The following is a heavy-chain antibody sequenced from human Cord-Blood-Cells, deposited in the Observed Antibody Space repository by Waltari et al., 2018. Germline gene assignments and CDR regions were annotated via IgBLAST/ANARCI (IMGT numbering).Heavy chain of an antibody. D-gene: IGHD4-4*01. V-gene: IGHV1-69*01. J-gene: IGHJ6*03. CDR3: AGPTTVTSDYYYYYMDV. CDR1: GGTFSSYA. CDR2: IIPIFGTA. Sequence: QVQLVQSGAEVKKPGSSVKVSCKASGGTFSSYAISWVRQAPGLGLEWMGGIIPIFGTANYAQKFQGRVTITADESTSTAYMELSSLRSEDTAVYYCAGPTTVTSDYYYYYMDVWGKGTTVTVSS.